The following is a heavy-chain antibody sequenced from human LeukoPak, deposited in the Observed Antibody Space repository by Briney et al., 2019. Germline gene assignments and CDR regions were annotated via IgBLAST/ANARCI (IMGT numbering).Heavy chain of an antibody. D-gene: IGHD3-10*01. CDR3: GRGSVFWFGELLSFDY. J-gene: IGHJ4*02. V-gene: IGHV3-53*01. CDR1: AFTVSSNH. CDR2: INSGSST. Sequence: GGSLRLSCAASAFTVSSNHMSWLRQAPGQELEWVSVINSGSSTYYANSVQGRFTISRDDANNSLYLQMSSLTAEAAAVYYWGRGSVFWFGELLSFDYGGQGTRVTVSS.